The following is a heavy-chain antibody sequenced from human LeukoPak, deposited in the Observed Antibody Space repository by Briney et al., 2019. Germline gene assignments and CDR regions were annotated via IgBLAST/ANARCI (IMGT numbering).Heavy chain of an antibody. D-gene: IGHD4-17*01. J-gene: IGHJ2*01. V-gene: IGHV3-30*04. CDR1: GFTFSSYA. Sequence: GGSLRLSCAASGFTFSSYAMHWVRQAPGKGLEWVAVISYDGSNKYYADSVKGRFTISRDNSKNTLYLQMNSLRAEDTAVYYCGRHFHPAETTGGYFDLWGRGTLVTVSA. CDR2: ISYDGSNK. CDR3: GRHFHPAETTGGYFDL.